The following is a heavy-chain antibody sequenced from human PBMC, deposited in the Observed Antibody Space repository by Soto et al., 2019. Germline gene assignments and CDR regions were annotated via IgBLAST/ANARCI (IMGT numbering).Heavy chain of an antibody. J-gene: IGHJ3*02. V-gene: IGHV4-4*02. CDR1: GGSISSSNW. Sequence: QVQLQESGPGLVKPSGTLSLNCAVSGGSISSSNWWSWVRQPPGKGLEWIGEIYHSGSTNYNPSLKSRVTKSVNTSKNQISLKLRSVTAADTAVYYCARDQYSIQEDAFEIWGQGTMVTVSS. CDR2: IYHSGST. D-gene: IGHD6-6*01. CDR3: ARDQYSIQEDAFEI.